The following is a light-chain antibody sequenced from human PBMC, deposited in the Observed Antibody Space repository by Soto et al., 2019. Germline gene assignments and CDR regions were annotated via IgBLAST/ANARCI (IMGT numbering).Light chain of an antibody. Sequence: QSVLTQPRSVSGSPGQSVTISCTGATSNVGGYNYVSWYQQYPGKAPKLMIYDVTKRPSGVPDRFSGSKFGNTASLTISGLQAGDEADYYCCSYAGAYTHVLFGGGTKVTVL. CDR1: TSNVGGYNY. CDR2: DVT. CDR3: CSYAGAYTHVL. V-gene: IGLV2-11*01. J-gene: IGLJ2*01.